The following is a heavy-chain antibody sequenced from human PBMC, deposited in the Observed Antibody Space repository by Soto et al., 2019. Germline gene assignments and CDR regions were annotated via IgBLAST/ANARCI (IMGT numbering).Heavy chain of an antibody. CDR1: GYNFAGYW. CDR2: IYPSGSDT. CDR3: ARGGVSTRTFDY. Sequence: HGESLKISCKGSGYNFAGYWIAWVRQMPGKGLELMGIIYPSGSDTRYRPSFQGQVTISVXXXXXSXYXQXXXLRAXDTAMYYCARGGVSTRTFDYWGQGTPVTVSS. V-gene: IGHV5-51*01. J-gene: IGHJ4*02. D-gene: IGHD3-3*01.